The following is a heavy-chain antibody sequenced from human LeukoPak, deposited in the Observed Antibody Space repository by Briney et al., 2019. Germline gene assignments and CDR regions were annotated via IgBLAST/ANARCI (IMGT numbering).Heavy chain of an antibody. CDR1: GDSVSSNSAA. V-gene: IGHV6-1*01. D-gene: IGHD1-7*01. Sequence: SQTLSLTCAISGDSVSSNSAAWNWIRQSPSRGLEWLGRTYYRSKWYNDYAVSVRSRITINPDTSKNQFSLQLNSVTPEDTAVYYCARDSEGVTGSTSWFDPWGQGTLVIVSS. J-gene: IGHJ5*02. CDR3: ARDSEGVTGSTSWFDP. CDR2: TYYRSKWYN.